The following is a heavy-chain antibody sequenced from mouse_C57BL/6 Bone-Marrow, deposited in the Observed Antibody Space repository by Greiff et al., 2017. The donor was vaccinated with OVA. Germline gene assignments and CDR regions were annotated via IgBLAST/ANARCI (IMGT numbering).Heavy chain of an antibody. D-gene: IGHD1-1*01. CDR2: ISSGGDYI. CDR1: GFTFSSYA. V-gene: IGHV5-9-1*02. J-gene: IGHJ2*01. Sequence: EVKLMESGEGLVKPGGSLKLSCAASGFTFSSYAMSWVRQTPEKRLEWVAYISSGGDYIYYADTVKGRFTISRDNARNTLYLQMSSLKSEDTAMYYSTRDGYYGSFDYWGKGTTLTVSS. CDR3: TRDGYYGSFDY.